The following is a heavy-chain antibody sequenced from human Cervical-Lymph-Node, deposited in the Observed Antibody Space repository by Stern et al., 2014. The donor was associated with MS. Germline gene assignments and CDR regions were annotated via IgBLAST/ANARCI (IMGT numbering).Heavy chain of an antibody. D-gene: IGHD3-3*01. V-gene: IGHV4-59*01. J-gene: IGHJ6*02. Sequence: QVQLQESGQGLVKPSETLSLTCTVSGGSISIYYWSWIRQPPGKGLEWIGYFSYSGSANYNPSLKSRVTISVDTSKNQFSLKLSSVTAADTAVYYCARHSYYDFWSGYYYYYGLDVWGQGTTVTVSS. CDR1: GGSISIYY. CDR3: ARHSYYDFWSGYYYYYGLDV. CDR2: FSYSGSA.